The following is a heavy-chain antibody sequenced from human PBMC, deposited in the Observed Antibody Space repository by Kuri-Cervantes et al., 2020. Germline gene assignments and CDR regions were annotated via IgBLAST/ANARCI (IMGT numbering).Heavy chain of an antibody. Sequence: ESLKIPCGASGFTFSCYAMSWVRQAPGKGPEWVSAIGGRGGSTYYADPVKGRFTISRDNYKHTLYLQMNSLRAEDTAEYYCAKDYWRSTSCNAFDIWGQGTMVTVSS. V-gene: IGHV3-23*01. CDR2: IGGRGGST. D-gene: IGHD2-2*01. J-gene: IGHJ3*02. CDR3: AKDYWRSTSCNAFDI. CDR1: GFTFSCYA.